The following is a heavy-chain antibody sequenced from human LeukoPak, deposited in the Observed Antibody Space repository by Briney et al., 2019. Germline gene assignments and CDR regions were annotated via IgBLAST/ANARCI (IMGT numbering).Heavy chain of an antibody. CDR2: INNDGSGT. J-gene: IGHJ4*02. V-gene: IGHV3-74*01. D-gene: IGHD7-27*01. Sequence: GGSLRLSCAASGFSFSSYWMHWVRQAPGKGLVWVSRINNDGSGTSYADSVKGRFIISRDNAKNTLYLQMNSLRVEDAAVYYCTRHWAHLDYWGQGTLVTVSS. CDR1: GFSFSSYW. CDR3: TRHWAHLDY.